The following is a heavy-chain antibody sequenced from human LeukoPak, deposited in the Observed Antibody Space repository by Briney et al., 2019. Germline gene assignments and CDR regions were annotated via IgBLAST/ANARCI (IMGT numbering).Heavy chain of an antibody. CDR3: EGSSWSRDI. D-gene: IGHD6-13*01. CDR2: INTDGSST. Sequence: GGSLRLSCADSGFTFSSYWMHWVRQAPGKGLVWVSRINTDGSSTSYADSVKGRFTISRDNAKNTLYLQMNSLRAEDTAVYYCEGSSWSRDIWGQGTMVTVSS. J-gene: IGHJ3*02. V-gene: IGHV3-74*01. CDR1: GFTFSSYW.